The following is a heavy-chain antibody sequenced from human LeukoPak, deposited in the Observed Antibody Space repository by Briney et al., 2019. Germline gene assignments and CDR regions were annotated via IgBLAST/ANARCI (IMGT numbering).Heavy chain of an antibody. Sequence: ASVKVSSKASGYTFTGYYMHWVRQAPGQGLEWMGRINPNSGSTNYAQKFQGRVTMTRDTSISTAYMELSRLRSDDTAAYYCARRGEAGAFDIWGQGTMVTVSS. D-gene: IGHD3-16*01. CDR3: ARRGEAGAFDI. CDR1: GYTFTGYY. CDR2: INPNSGST. V-gene: IGHV1-2*06. J-gene: IGHJ3*02.